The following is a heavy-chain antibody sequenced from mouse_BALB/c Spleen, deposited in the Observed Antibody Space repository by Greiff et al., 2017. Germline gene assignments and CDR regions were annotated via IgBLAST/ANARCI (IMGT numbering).Heavy chain of an antibody. CDR2: ISSGGST. CDR3: ARGRGSSYAMDY. Sequence: EVKLMESGGGLVKPGGSLKLSCAASGFTFSSYAMSWVRQTPEKRLEWVASISSGGSTYYPDSVKGRFTISRDNARSILYLQMSSLRSEDTAMYYCARGRGSSYAMDYWGQGTSVTVSS. V-gene: IGHV5-6-5*01. D-gene: IGHD1-1*01. J-gene: IGHJ4*01. CDR1: GFTFSSYA.